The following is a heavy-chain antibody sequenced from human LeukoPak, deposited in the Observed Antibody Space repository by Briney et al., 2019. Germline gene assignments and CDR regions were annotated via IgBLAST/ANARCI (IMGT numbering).Heavy chain of an antibody. D-gene: IGHD5-12*01. Sequence: AASVKVSCKASGGTFSSYAISWVRQAPGQGLEWMGGIIPIFGTANYAQKFQGRVTITADESTSTAYMELSSLRSEDTAVYYCARDHIVPSYYFDYWGQGTLVTVSS. J-gene: IGHJ4*02. CDR1: GGTFSSYA. V-gene: IGHV1-69*13. CDR3: ARDHIVPSYYFDY. CDR2: IIPIFGTA.